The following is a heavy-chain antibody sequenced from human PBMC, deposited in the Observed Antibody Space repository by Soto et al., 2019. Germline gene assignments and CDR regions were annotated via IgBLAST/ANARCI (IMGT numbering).Heavy chain of an antibody. D-gene: IGHD2-2*01. Sequence: GPGPCTASETLSLTCTVSGGSISNYNWNWIRQSAGKGLEWIGRIYSNGITFYSPSLKSRVTMSVDTFNNQISLKLGSVTAADTAMYYCARERTYQLSGDDALDIWGLGTMVTVSS. CDR3: ARERTYQLSGDDALDI. CDR1: GGSISNYN. J-gene: IGHJ3*02. CDR2: IYSNGIT. V-gene: IGHV4-4*07.